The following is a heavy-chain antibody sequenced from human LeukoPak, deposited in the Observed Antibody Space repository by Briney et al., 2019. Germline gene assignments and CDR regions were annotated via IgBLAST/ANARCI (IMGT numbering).Heavy chain of an antibody. Sequence: PSETLSLTCTVSGGSISSYYWSWIRQPAGKGLEWIGRIYTSGSTNYNPSLKSRVTMSVDTSKNQFSLKLSSVTAADTAVYYCAIDRGFGRQNWFDPWGQGTLVTVSS. D-gene: IGHD3-10*01. CDR1: GGSISSYY. CDR3: AIDRGFGRQNWFDP. V-gene: IGHV4-4*07. CDR2: IYTSGST. J-gene: IGHJ5*02.